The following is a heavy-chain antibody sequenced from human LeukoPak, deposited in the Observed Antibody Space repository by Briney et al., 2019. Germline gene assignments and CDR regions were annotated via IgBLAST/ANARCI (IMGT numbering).Heavy chain of an antibody. CDR1: GFTFSNYW. J-gene: IGHJ4*02. V-gene: IGHV3-7*01. CDR3: ARVYRSSSGYCFDY. Sequence: GGSLRLSCAASGFTFSNYWMSWVRQGPGKGLEWVANIKQDGSEKYYVDSVKGRFTISRDNAENSLFLQMNCLRAEDTAVYYCARVYRSSSGYCFDYWAQGTLVTVSS. D-gene: IGHD6-6*01. CDR2: IKQDGSEK.